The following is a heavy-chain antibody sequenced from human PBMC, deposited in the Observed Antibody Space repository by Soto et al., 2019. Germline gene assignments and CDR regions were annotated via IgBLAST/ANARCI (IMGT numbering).Heavy chain of an antibody. J-gene: IGHJ6*02. D-gene: IGHD2-15*01. CDR1: VFSVTTNY. Sequence: EVQLVETGGGLIQPGGSLRLSCLASVFSVTTNYIIWVRQPPGKGLEWVSTTFTGGSTHYSDSVKGRFSISRDNSKNTVYLQMNNLRVEDTAVYYCAKKPTSSIHGWFFGMDVWGHGTTVAVSS. CDR3: AKKPTSSIHGWFFGMDV. V-gene: IGHV3-53*02. CDR2: TFTGGST.